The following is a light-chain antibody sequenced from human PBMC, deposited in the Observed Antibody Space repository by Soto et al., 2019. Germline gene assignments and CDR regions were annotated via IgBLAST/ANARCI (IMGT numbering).Light chain of an antibody. CDR2: DVS. CDR1: QSLSTY. CDR3: QQYNYWPPWT. J-gene: IGKJ1*01. V-gene: IGKV3-15*01. Sequence: EVVITQSPATLSVSPGERATLSCRASQSLSTYLAWFQQRPAQAPRLLIYDVSTRATGVPARFSGSGSGTEFTLTISGLQSEDFAVYYCQQYNYWPPWTFGQGTKVEIK.